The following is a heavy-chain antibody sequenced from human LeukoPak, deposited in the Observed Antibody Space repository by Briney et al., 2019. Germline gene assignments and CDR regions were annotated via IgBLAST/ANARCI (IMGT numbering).Heavy chain of an antibody. CDR2: IRYDGSNK. CDR3: ARGIGSLDY. D-gene: IGHD2/OR15-2a*01. CDR1: GFTFSSYD. Sequence: GRSLRLSCAASGFTFSSYDIHWVRQAPGKGLEWVAFIRYDGSNKYYADSVRGRFTISRDNSKNTLYLHMNSLRAEDTAVYYCARGIGSLDYWGQGTLVTVSS. J-gene: IGHJ4*02. V-gene: IGHV3-33*08.